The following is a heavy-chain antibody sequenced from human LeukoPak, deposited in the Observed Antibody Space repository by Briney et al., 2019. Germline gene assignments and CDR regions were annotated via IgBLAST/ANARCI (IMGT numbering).Heavy chain of an antibody. J-gene: IGHJ3*02. CDR3: ARAHCSSTSCYAFDI. V-gene: IGHV3-21*01. CDR2: ISSSSSYI. CDR1: GFTFSDYY. D-gene: IGHD2-2*01. Sequence: GGSLRLSCAASGFTFSDYYMNWVRQAPGKGLEWVSSISSSSSYIYYADSVKGRFTISRDNAKNSLYLQMNSLRAEDTAVYYCARAHCSSTSCYAFDIWGQGTMVTVSS.